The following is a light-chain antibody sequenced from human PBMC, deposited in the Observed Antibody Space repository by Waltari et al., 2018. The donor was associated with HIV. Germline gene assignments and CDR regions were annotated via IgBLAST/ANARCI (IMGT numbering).Light chain of an antibody. CDR1: SSDIGGSNY. J-gene: IGLJ1*01. CDR3: SSYAGSNNFV. Sequence: QSALTQPPSASGSPGHSVTISCPGTSSDIGGSNYVSWYQQHPGKAPKLMIYEVSKRPSGVPDRFSGSKSGNTASLTVSGLQAEDEADYYCSSYAGSNNFVFGTGTKVTVL. V-gene: IGLV2-8*01. CDR2: EVS.